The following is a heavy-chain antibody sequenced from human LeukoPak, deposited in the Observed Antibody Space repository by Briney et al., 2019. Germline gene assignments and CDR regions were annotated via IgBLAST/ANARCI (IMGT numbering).Heavy chain of an antibody. CDR1: GGSFSGYY. J-gene: IGHJ4*02. Sequence: SETLSLTCAVYGGSFSGYYWSWIRQPPGKGLEWIGEINHSGSTNYNPSLKSRVTISVDTSKNQFSLKLGSVTAADTAVYYCARGQLLYKAYFDYWGQGTLVNVSS. CDR2: INHSGST. CDR3: ARGQLLYKAYFDY. V-gene: IGHV4-34*01. D-gene: IGHD2-2*02.